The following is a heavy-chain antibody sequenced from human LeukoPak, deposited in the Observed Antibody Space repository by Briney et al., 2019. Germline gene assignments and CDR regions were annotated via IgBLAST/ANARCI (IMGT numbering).Heavy chain of an antibody. D-gene: IGHD2-2*01. J-gene: IGHJ4*02. V-gene: IGHV4-34*01. CDR2: INHSGST. CDR1: GGSFSGYY. Sequence: PSETLSLTCAVYGGSFSGYYWSWIRQPPGKGLEWIGEINHSGSTNYNPSLKSRVTISVDTSKNQFSLKLSSVTAADTAVYYCARGRDCSSTSCYVNAAMVPYGVFDYWAREPWSPSPQ. CDR3: ARGRDCSSTSCYVNAAMVPYGVFDY.